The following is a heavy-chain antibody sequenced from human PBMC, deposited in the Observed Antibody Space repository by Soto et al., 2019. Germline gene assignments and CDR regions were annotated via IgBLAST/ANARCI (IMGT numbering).Heavy chain of an antibody. Sequence: QLQLQESGPGLVKPSETLSLTCTVSNGSISSAIYYWGWIRQLPGKGLEWIGSIYHSGSTYYNPSLQGRVTISVDTSKNQFSLKLSSVTAADTAVYFCAGRSSLASVQVYFGEISNYNWFDPWGQGTLVTVSS. CDR3: AGRSSLASVQVYFGEISNYNWFDP. J-gene: IGHJ5*02. CDR2: IYHSGST. D-gene: IGHD3-10*01. V-gene: IGHV4-39*01. CDR1: NGSISSAIYY.